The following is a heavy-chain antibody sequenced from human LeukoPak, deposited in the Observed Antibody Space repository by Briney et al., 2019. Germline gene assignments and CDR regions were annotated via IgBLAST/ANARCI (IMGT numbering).Heavy chain of an antibody. Sequence: GASVKVSCKASGYTFTSYAMHWVRQARGQRLEWMGWINAGNGNTKYSQKFQGRVTITRDTSASTAYMELSSLRSEDTAVYYCARVGYDILTGYYRYGMDVWGKGTTVTVSS. J-gene: IGHJ6*04. CDR1: GYTFTSYA. D-gene: IGHD3-9*01. CDR3: ARVGYDILTGYYRYGMDV. V-gene: IGHV1-3*01. CDR2: INAGNGNT.